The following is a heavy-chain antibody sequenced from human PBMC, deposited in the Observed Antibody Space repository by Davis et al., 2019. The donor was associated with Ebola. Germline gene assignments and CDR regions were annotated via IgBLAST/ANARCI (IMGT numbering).Heavy chain of an antibody. D-gene: IGHD3-10*01. J-gene: IGHJ6*03. CDR1: GFTFSSYW. CDR2: INSDGSST. Sequence: HTGGSLRLSCAASGFTFSSYWMHWVRQAPGKGLVWVSRINSDGSSTSYADSVKGRFTISRDNAKNTLYLQMNSLRAEDTAVYYCARVGAHLGSGLYYYYYMDVWGKGTTVTVSS. V-gene: IGHV3-74*01. CDR3: ARVGAHLGSGLYYYYYMDV.